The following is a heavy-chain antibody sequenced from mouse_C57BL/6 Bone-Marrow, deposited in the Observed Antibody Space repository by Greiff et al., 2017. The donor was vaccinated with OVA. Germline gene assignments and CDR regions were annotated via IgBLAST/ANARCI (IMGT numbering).Heavy chain of an antibody. J-gene: IGHJ3*01. Sequence: VQLQQSGAELARPGASVKLSCKASGYTFTSYGISWVKQRTGQGLEWIGEIYPRSGYTYYNEKFKGKATLTADKSSSTAYMELRSLTSEDSAVYFCARFYDGYSAWFAYWGQGTLVTVSA. CDR3: ARFYDGYSAWFAY. CDR2: IYPRSGYT. D-gene: IGHD2-3*01. CDR1: GYTFTSYG. V-gene: IGHV1-81*01.